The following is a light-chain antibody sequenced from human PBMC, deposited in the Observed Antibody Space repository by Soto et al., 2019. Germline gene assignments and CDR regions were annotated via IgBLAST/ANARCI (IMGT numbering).Light chain of an antibody. Sequence: EVVMTQSPATLSFSSGERAALSCRASQSISSNLAWYQQKPGQPPRLLISGASTRATGIPATFSGSGSGTNFTLTISSLHSEDFAFYYCQQYNTWPIPFGGEPKVDIK. CDR1: QSISSN. V-gene: IGKV3-15*01. J-gene: IGKJ4*01. CDR2: GAS. CDR3: QQYNTWPIP.